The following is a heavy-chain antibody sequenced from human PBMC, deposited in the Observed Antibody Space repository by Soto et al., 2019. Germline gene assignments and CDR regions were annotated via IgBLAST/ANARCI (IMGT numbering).Heavy chain of an antibody. Sequence: GGSLRHSCPGTGFPLSSNAMSWVRQAPGKGLEWVSAISGSGGSTYYADSVKGRFTISRDNSKNTLYLQMNSLRAEDTAVYYCAKDQRGIAVAGTFGYWGQGT. CDR3: AKDQRGIAVAGTFGY. V-gene: IGHV3-23*01. CDR1: GFPLSSNA. CDR2: ISGSGGST. D-gene: IGHD6-19*01. J-gene: IGHJ4*02.